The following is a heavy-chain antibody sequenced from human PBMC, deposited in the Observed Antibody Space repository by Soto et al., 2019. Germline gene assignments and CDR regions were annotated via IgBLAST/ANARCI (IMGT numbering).Heavy chain of an antibody. Sequence: SETLSLTCTVSGGSISSGGYYWSWIRQHPGKGLEWIGYINYSGSTYYNPSLKSRVTISIDTSKNQFSLKLGSVTAADTAVYYWASERDCSGGSCPNWFDPWGQGTLVTVSS. D-gene: IGHD2-15*01. CDR2: INYSGST. J-gene: IGHJ5*02. CDR1: GGSISSGGYY. V-gene: IGHV4-31*03. CDR3: ASERDCSGGSCPNWFDP.